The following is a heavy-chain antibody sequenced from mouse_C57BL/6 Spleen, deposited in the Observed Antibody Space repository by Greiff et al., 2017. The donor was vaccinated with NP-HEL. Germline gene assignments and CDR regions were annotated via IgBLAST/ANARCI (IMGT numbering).Heavy chain of an antibody. CDR3: ARNLRLKNPAMDY. V-gene: IGHV2-2*01. D-gene: IGHD2-2*01. CDR1: GFSLTSYG. Sequence: QVQLVESGPGLVQPSQSLSITCTVSGFSLTSYGVHWVRQSPGKGLEWLGVIWRGGSTDYNAAFISRLSISKDNSKSQVFFKMNSLQADDTAIYYCARNLRLKNPAMDYWGQGTSVTVSS. J-gene: IGHJ4*01. CDR2: IWRGGST.